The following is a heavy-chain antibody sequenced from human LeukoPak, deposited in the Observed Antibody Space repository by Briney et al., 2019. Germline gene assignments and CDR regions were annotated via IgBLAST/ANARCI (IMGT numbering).Heavy chain of an antibody. Sequence: GGSLRLSCAASGFTFSSYWMNWVRQAPGKGLEWVSYISSSGSTIYYADSVKGRFTISRDNAKNSLYLQMNSLRAEDTAVYYCARVGSTSCVDYWGQGTLVTVSS. CDR3: ARVGSTSCVDY. V-gene: IGHV3-48*04. J-gene: IGHJ4*02. D-gene: IGHD2-2*01. CDR2: ISSSGSTI. CDR1: GFTFSSYW.